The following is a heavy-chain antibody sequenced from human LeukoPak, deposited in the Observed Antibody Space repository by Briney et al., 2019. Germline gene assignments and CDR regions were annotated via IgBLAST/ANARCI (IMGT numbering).Heavy chain of an antibody. J-gene: IGHJ4*02. V-gene: IGHV3-23*01. CDR1: GFTFSSCA. D-gene: IGHD3-9*01. Sequence: GGSLRLSCAASGFTFSSCAMSWVRQAPGKGLEWVSAISGSGGSTYYADSVKGRFTISRDNSKNTLYLQMSSLRAEDTAVYYCAKDFDWLSHFDYWGQGTLVTVSS. CDR3: AKDFDWLSHFDY. CDR2: ISGSGGST.